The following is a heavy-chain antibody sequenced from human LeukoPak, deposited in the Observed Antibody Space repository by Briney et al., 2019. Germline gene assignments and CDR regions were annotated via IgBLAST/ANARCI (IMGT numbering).Heavy chain of an antibody. CDR2: IIPIFGTA. CDR3: ARGRGRASSQYNAFDI. D-gene: IGHD2-2*01. CDR1: GGTFSSYA. V-gene: IGHV1-69*13. Sequence: ASVKVSCKASGGTFSSYAISWVRQAPGQGLEWMGGIIPIFGTANYAQKFQGRVTITADESTSTAYMELSSLRSEDTAVYYCARGRGRASSQYNAFDIWGQGTVVTVSS. J-gene: IGHJ3*02.